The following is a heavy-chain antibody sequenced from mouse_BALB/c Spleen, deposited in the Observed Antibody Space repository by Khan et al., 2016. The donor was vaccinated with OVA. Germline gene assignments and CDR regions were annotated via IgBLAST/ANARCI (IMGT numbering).Heavy chain of an antibody. D-gene: IGHD2-3*01. V-gene: IGHV5-6*01. CDR2: ISSGGSYT. Sequence: EVQGVESGGDLVKPGGSLKLSCAASGFTFSSYGMSWVRQTPDKRLEWVATISSGGSYTYYPDSLKGRFIISRDNAKNTLNLQMSSLKSEDTAMYYCARQPGYYEGSAMDYWGQGTSVTVSS. CDR1: GFTFSSYG. CDR3: ARQPGYYEGSAMDY. J-gene: IGHJ4*01.